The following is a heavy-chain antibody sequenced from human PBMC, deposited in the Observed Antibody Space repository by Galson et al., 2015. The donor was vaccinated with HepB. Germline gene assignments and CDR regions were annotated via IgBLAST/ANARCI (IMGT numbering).Heavy chain of an antibody. CDR2: IYPGDSDT. CDR3: ARHPRPQYSSSGGYAFDI. D-gene: IGHD6-6*01. V-gene: IGHV5-51*01. J-gene: IGHJ3*02. CDR1: GYSFTSYW. Sequence: QSGAEVKKPGESLKISCKGYGYSFTSYWIGWVRQMPGKGLEWMGIIYPGDSDTRYSPSFQGQVTISADKSISTAYLQWSSLKASDTAMYYCARHPRPQYSSSGGYAFDIWGQGTMVTVSS.